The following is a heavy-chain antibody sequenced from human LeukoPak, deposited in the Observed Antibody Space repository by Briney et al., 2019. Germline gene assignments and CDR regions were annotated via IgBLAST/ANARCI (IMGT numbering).Heavy chain of an antibody. CDR2: IRYDGSNK. D-gene: IGHD3-16*01. J-gene: IGHJ4*02. Sequence: GGSLRLSCAASGFTFSSYWMSWVRQAPGKGLEWVAFIRYDGSNKYYADSVKGRFTISRDNSKNTLYLQMNSLRAEDTAVYYCAKPDDYVWGATDYWGQGTLVTVSS. V-gene: IGHV3-30*02. CDR1: GFTFSSYW. CDR3: AKPDDYVWGATDY.